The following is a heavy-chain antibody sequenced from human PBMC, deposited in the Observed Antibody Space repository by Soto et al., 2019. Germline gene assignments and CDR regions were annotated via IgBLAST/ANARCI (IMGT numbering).Heavy chain of an antibody. CDR1: GDSISDYC. V-gene: IGHV4-59*01. Sequence: PSETLSLTCTVSGDSISDYCWSWIRQPLGKGLEWIGYIFKTGSTNYNPSLKSRLTISVDTSKNQFSLKLTSMTAADTAVYYCARAGFGSVSYFTYWGQGTPVTVSS. CDR2: IFKTGST. J-gene: IGHJ4*02. CDR3: ARAGFGSVSYFTY. D-gene: IGHD3-10*01.